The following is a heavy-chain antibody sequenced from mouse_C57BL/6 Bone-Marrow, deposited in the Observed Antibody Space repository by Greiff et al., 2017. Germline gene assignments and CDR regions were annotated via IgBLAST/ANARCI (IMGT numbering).Heavy chain of an antibody. J-gene: IGHJ2*01. V-gene: IGHV5-17*01. CDR3: AAGTRY. CDR2: ISRGSSTI. Sequence: EVQRVESGGGLVKPGGSLKLSCAASGFTFSDYGMHWVRQAPEKGLEWVAYISRGSSTINYTDKVKGRFTISRDNAKNTLFLQMTSLRSEDTAMYYCAAGTRYWGQGTTLTVSS. D-gene: IGHD4-1*01. CDR1: GFTFSDYG.